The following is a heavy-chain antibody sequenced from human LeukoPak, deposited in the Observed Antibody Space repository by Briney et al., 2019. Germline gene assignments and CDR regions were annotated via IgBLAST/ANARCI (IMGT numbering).Heavy chain of an antibody. CDR3: ARDVGGSLDY. CDR1: GFTFTTYW. D-gene: IGHD1-26*01. CDR2: IKGDESAK. J-gene: IGHJ4*02. V-gene: IGHV3-7*01. Sequence: GGSLRLSCAASGFTFTTYWMAWVRQAPGKGPEWVANIKGDESAKHQADSVKGRFTISRDNAQNSVYLQMSSLRVEDTAVYYCARDVGGSLDYWGQGTLVTVSS.